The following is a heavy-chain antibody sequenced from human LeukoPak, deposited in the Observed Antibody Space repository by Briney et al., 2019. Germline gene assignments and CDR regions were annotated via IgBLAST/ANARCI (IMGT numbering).Heavy chain of an antibody. CDR3: ARDYYDSSGYYYFDY. D-gene: IGHD3-22*01. CDR1: GFTFDDYG. V-gene: IGHV3-20*04. J-gene: IGHJ4*02. CDR2: INWNGGST. Sequence: PGGSLRPSCAASGFTFDDYGMSWVRQAPGKGLEWVSSINWNGGSTGYADSVKGRFTISRDNAKNSLYLQMNSLRAEDTALYYCARDYYDSSGYYYFDYWGQGTLVTVSS.